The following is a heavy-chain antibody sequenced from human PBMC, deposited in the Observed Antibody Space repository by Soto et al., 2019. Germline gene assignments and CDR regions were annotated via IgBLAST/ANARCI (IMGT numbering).Heavy chain of an antibody. D-gene: IGHD3-10*01. CDR1: GGSISSSAYY. Sequence: SETLSLTCRVSGGSISSSAYYWGWIRQPPGKGLEWIGYIYYSGSTNYNPSLKSRVTISVDTSKNQFSLKLSSVTAADTAVYYCARRRLTMVRGTDAFDIWGQGTMVTVSS. V-gene: IGHV4-61*05. CDR3: ARRRLTMVRGTDAFDI. CDR2: IYYSGST. J-gene: IGHJ3*02.